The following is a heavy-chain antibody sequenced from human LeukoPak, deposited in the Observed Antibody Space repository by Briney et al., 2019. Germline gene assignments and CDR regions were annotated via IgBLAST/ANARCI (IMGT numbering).Heavy chain of an antibody. V-gene: IGHV1-18*01. CDR1: GYTFTSYG. CDR3: ARGSSSGWFDDRRYLSY. J-gene: IGHJ4*02. D-gene: IGHD6-19*01. Sequence: ASVKASCKASGYTFTSYGISWVRQAPGQGLEWMGWISAYNGNTNYPQKLQGRVTMTTDTSTSTAYMELRSLRSDDPAVYYCARGSSSGWFDDRRYLSYWGQGTLVTVSS. CDR2: ISAYNGNT.